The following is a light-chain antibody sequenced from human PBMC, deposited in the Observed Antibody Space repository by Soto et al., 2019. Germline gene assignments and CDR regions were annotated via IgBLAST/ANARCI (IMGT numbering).Light chain of an antibody. CDR1: QSVYNSY. V-gene: IGKV3-20*01. CDR3: HQYGSSPRT. J-gene: IGKJ1*01. CDR2: GAS. Sequence: EIVLTQSPGTLSLSPGERATLSCRASQSVYNSYLAWYQQKPGLAPRLLIYGASTRATGIPDRFSGSGSGTDFTLTISRLEPEDFAVYYCHQYGSSPRTFGPGTKVEIK.